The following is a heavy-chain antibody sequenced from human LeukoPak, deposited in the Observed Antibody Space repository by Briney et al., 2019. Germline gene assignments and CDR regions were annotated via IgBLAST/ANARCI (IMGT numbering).Heavy chain of an antibody. CDR1: GFTFSSYA. Sequence: PGRSLRLSCAASGFTFSSYAMHWVRQAPGKGLEWVAVISYDGSNKYYADSVKGRFTISRDNSKNTLYLQMNSLRAEDTAVYYCARVRGSGPTAQGLNYWGQGTLVTVSS. CDR3: ARVRGSGPTAQGLNY. D-gene: IGHD6-19*01. V-gene: IGHV3-30-3*01. CDR2: ISYDGSNK. J-gene: IGHJ4*02.